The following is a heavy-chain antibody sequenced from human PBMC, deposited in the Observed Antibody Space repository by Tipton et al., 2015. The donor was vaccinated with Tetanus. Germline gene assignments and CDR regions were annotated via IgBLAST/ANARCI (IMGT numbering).Heavy chain of an antibody. CDR3: AKEALGVLDL. Sequence: SLRLSCAASGFTFNNYTMNWVRQAPGNGLEWVAAISGSRLTPYYADSVKGRFTISRDNSKNTLSLQLNSLRADDTAIYYCAKEALGVLDLWGKGTTVIVSS. J-gene: IGHJ6*04. CDR2: ISGSRLTP. V-gene: IGHV3-23*01. CDR1: GFTFNNYT.